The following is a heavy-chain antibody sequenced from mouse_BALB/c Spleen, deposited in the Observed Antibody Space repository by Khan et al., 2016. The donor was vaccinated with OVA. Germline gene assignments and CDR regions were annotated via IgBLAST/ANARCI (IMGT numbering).Heavy chain of an antibody. CDR2: IDPKTGVT. J-gene: IGHJ3*01. V-gene: IGHV1-15*01. CDR3: TRSTFAY. CDR1: GYTFPDYE. Sequence: QVQLKESGAELVRPGASVTLSCKASGYTFPDYELHWVKQTPVHGLEWIGVIDPKTGVTAYNQKFKGKATLTADKSSSTAYMELRSLTSEGSAVYYCTRSTFAYWGQGTLVTVSA.